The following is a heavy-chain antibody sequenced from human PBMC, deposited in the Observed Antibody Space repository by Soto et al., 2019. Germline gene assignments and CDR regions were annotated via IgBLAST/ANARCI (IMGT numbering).Heavy chain of an antibody. D-gene: IGHD4-17*01. J-gene: IGHJ5*02. CDR3: AKTGTSTNFDP. Sequence: GGSLRRSCTACGFTFDDFAMHWVQQAPGKGLEWVANIKQDGSEKHYVDSVKGRFTISRDNAKSSLYLQMNSLRVEDTAVYYCAKTGTSTNFDPWGQGTLVTVSS. CDR1: GFTFDDFA. CDR2: IKQDGSEK. V-gene: IGHV3-7*01.